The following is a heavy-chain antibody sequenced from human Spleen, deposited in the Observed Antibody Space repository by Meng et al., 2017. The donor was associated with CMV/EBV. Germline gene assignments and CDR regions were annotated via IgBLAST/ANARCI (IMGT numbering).Heavy chain of an antibody. CDR2: ISAHNGDT. D-gene: IGHD2-2*01. CDR3: ARVAYCSSTTCYIFGFDH. V-gene: IGHV1-18*01. J-gene: IGHJ4*02. Sequence: ASVKVSCKASGGSLSSNSISWVRQAPGQGLEWVGWISAHNGDTNYAQKFQGRVIMTTDTSTNTAHMDLRSLRSDDTAVYYCARVAYCSSTTCYIFGFDHWGQGTLVTVSS. CDR1: GGSLSSNS.